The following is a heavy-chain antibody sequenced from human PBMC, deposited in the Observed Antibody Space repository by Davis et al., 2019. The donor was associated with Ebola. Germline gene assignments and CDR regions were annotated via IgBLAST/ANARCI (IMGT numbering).Heavy chain of an antibody. CDR2: IYYSGST. CDR1: GGSISSYY. V-gene: IGHV4-59*01. J-gene: IGHJ6*02. D-gene: IGHD6-6*01. Sequence: MPSETLSLTCTVSGGSISSYYWSWIRQPPGKGLEWIGYIYYSGSTNYNPSLKSRVTISVDTSKNQFSLKLSSVTAADTAVYYCARDLAQLVDFYYYGMDVWGQGTTVTVSS. CDR3: ARDLAQLVDFYYYGMDV.